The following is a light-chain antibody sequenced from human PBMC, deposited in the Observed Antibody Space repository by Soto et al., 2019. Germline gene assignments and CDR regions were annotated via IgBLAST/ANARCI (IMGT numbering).Light chain of an antibody. V-gene: IGLV2-8*01. CDR3: SSYAGSNNFPYV. CDR1: TSDIGKYNR. CDR2: EVS. J-gene: IGLJ1*01. Sequence: QSALTQPASVSGSPGQSITISCSGITSDIGKYNRVSWYQQHPGKAPKLMIYEVSKRPSGVPDRFSGSKSGNTASLTVSGLQAEDEADYYCSSYAGSNNFPYVFGTGTKVTVL.